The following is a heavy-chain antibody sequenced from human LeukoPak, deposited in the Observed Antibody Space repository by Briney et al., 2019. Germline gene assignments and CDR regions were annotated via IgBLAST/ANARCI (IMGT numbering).Heavy chain of an antibody. CDR2: IIPILGIA. V-gene: IGHV1-69*04. CDR3: AREIVGAHSDY. CDR1: GGTFSSYA. Sequence: ASVKVSCKASGGTFSSYAISWVRQAPGQGLEWMGRIIPILGIANYAQKFQGRVTITADKSTSTAYMELSSLRSEDTAMYYCAREIVGAHSDYWGQGTLVTVSS. D-gene: IGHD1-26*01. J-gene: IGHJ4*02.